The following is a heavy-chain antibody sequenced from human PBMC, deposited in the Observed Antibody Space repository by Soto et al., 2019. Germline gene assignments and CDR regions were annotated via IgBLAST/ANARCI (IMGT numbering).Heavy chain of an antibody. Sequence: QVQLVQSGGEVRQPGASVKVSCKASGYTFSSYGISWVRQAPGQGLEWMGWISAYNGNTKYAQNLQGRVTLTTDTSTTTAYMELRSLRYDDTAVYFCARGAAFWSGYRLFDPWGQGTLVTVSS. V-gene: IGHV1-18*01. D-gene: IGHD3-3*01. CDR3: ARGAAFWSGYRLFDP. CDR2: ISAYNGNT. CDR1: GYTFSSYG. J-gene: IGHJ5*02.